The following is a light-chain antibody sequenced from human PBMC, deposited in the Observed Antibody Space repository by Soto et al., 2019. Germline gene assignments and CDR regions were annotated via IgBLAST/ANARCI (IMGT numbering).Light chain of an antibody. CDR2: GST. Sequence: QSALTQPPSVSGAPGQTVTISCTGNNSNIGAGFDVQWYQLIPGTAPKLLIYGSTNRPSGVPDRFSGSKSATSASLAITGLQAEDEASYFCQSQDTRLKCYVFCSGTKLTVL. J-gene: IGLJ1*01. CDR1: NSNIGAGFD. CDR3: QSQDTRLKCYV. V-gene: IGLV1-40*01.